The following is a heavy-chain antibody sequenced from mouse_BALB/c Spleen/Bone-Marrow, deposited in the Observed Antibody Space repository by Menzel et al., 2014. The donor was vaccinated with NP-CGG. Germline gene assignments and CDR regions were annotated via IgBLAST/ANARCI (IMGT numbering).Heavy chain of an antibody. Sequence: DVKLQESGPGLVKPSQSLSLTCSVTGYSITSGYYWNWIRQFPGNKLEWMGYITYDGSNIYNPSLKNRISITRDTSKNQFFLKLNSVTTEDTATYYCARRGYGNLDYWGQGTTLTVSS. V-gene: IGHV3-6*02. CDR1: GYSITSGYY. J-gene: IGHJ2*01. CDR3: ARRGYGNLDY. CDR2: ITYDGSN. D-gene: IGHD2-10*02.